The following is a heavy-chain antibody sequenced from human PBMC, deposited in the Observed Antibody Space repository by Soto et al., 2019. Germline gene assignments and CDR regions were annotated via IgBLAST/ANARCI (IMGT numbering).Heavy chain of an antibody. V-gene: IGHV4-4*02. CDR1: GDSISSSKW. D-gene: IGHD1-26*01. CDR2: IFYSGST. CDR3: ARQGSGSRFFDY. J-gene: IGHJ4*02. Sequence: PSETLSLTCAVSGDSISSSKWWSWVRQPPGKRLEWIGEIFYSGSTNYNPSLKSRVTISVDKSRNHFSLKLSSVTAADTAVYYCARQGSGSRFFDYWGQGPLVTVSS.